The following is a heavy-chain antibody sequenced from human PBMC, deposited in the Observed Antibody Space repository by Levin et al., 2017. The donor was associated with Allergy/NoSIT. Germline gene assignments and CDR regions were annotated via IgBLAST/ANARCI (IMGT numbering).Heavy chain of an antibody. J-gene: IGHJ4*02. Sequence: GGSLRLSCAASGFKFNSFGMHWVRQAPGKGLEWVTLISNDGRRKYYVDSVKGRFTVSRDSFNTLFLQMDSLRPEDTAVYYCAKDLAGGWYSAPWPPPAHWGQGTLVTVSS. V-gene: IGHV3-30*18. CDR3: AKDLAGGWYSAPWPPPAH. CDR1: GFKFNSFG. D-gene: IGHD6-19*01. CDR2: ISNDGRRK.